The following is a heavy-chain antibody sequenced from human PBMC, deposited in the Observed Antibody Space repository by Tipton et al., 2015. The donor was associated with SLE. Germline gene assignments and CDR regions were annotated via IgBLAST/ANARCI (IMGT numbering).Heavy chain of an antibody. J-gene: IGHJ3*02. Sequence: TLSLTCIVSGGSLSSYYWNWIRQPAGKGLEWIGRIYTSGSIKYSPSLKSRVTMSVDTSKQQLSLKLRSVTAADTAVYYCARGVFGVAARDDAFDIWGQGTMVTVSS. V-gene: IGHV4-4*07. CDR1: GGSLSSYY. D-gene: IGHD6-13*01. CDR2: IYTSGSI. CDR3: ARGVFGVAARDDAFDI.